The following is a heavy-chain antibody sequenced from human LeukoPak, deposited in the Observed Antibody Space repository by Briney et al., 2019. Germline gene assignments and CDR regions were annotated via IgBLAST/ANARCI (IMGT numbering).Heavy chain of an antibody. CDR1: GYTFTSYN. D-gene: IGHD6-13*01. CDR3: ARGGSGSSWYDY. J-gene: IGHJ4*02. CDR2: MNPNSGKT. Sequence: ASVKVSCKASGYTFTSYNINWVRQATGQGLEWMGWMNPNSGKTGSAQKFQGRVTMTRNTSISTTYMELSSLRSEDTAVYFCARGGSGSSWYDYRGQGTVVTVSS. V-gene: IGHV1-8*01.